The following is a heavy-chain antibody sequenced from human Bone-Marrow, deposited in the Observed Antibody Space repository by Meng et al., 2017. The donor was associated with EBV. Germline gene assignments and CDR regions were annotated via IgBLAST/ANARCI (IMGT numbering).Heavy chain of an antibody. CDR2: VYWDDDK. J-gene: IGHJ4*02. CDR1: GFSLPTTGVG. CDR3: AHGLRSFDY. V-gene: IGHV2-5*02. Sequence: QLTLKDSGTTLGTPAPTLTLSCTFSGFSLPTTGVGAPSSRQHAGKVPEWLAFVYWDDDKRSSPSLRSRLTIPKETSKIQVVLTMSDMDPVYTATYYSAHGLRSFDYWGQGTLVTVSS. D-gene: IGHD5/OR15-5a*01.